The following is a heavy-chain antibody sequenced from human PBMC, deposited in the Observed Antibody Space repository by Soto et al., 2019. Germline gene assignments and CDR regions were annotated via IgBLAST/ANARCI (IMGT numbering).Heavy chain of an antibody. V-gene: IGHV5-10-1*04. J-gene: IGHJ4*02. D-gene: IGHD3-10*01. CDR1: EYSFSIFW. Sequence: ESLKISCQAFEYSFSIFWISWVRQLPGKGLEWMGRIDPSNSYVAYSPSFQGQVTISVDRSARTAFLHWSSLKASDSATYYCARHQAGSGNANFDFWGQGSKVTVSS. CDR2: IDPSNSYV. CDR3: ARHQAGSGNANFDF.